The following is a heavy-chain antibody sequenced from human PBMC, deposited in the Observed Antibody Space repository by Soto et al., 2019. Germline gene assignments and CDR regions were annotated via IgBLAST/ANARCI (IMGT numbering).Heavy chain of an antibody. Sequence: SDPPYLYCTVSAVFPSRYLCRTIRQPPGKGLEWIGYIYYSGSTNYNPSLKSRVTISVDTSKNQFSLKLSSVTAADTAVYYCARGRIQLWYPFDYWGQGNLVTVS. D-gene: IGHD5-18*01. CDR1: AVFPSRYL. CDR3: ARGRIQLWYPFDY. V-gene: IGHV4-59*07. J-gene: IGHJ4*02. CDR2: IYYSGST.